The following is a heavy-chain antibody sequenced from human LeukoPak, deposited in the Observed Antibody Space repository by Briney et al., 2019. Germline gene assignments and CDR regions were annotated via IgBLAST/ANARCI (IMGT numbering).Heavy chain of an antibody. Sequence: GESQKISCKGSGYSFSDFWIVWVRQKPGQGLEWMGIIYPGDSDTRYSPSFQGQVTISADKSISTAYLQWSSLKASDTAMYYCARQAEIAVAGTGYYYYYYYMDVWGKGTTVTVSS. V-gene: IGHV5-51*01. J-gene: IGHJ6*03. D-gene: IGHD6-19*01. CDR2: IYPGDSDT. CDR1: GYSFSDFW. CDR3: ARQAEIAVAGTGYYYYYYYMDV.